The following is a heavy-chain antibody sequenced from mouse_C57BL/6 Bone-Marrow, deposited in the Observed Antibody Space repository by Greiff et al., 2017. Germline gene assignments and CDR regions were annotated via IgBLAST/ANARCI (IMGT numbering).Heavy chain of an antibody. V-gene: IGHV14-3*01. CDR3: ARAGEAD. CDR1: GFTIKNTY. CDR2: IDPANGNT. Sequence: VHVKQSVAELVKPGASVKLSCTASGFTIKNTYMHWVKQRPEQGLEWIGRIDPANGNTKYAPKFQGKATITADTSSNTAYLQLSSLTSEDTAIYYCARAGEADWGQGTSVTVSS. J-gene: IGHJ4*01.